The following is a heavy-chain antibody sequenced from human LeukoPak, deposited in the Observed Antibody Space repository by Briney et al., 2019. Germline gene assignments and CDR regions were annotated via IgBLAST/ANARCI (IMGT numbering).Heavy chain of an antibody. CDR2: INPNTGGT. CDR3: ARDGLIAAAGTLGY. V-gene: IGHV1-2*02. J-gene: IGHJ4*02. D-gene: IGHD6-13*01. CDR1: GYTFTGYH. Sequence: ASVKVSCKASGYTFTGYHIHWVRQVPGQGLEWMGWINPNTGGTNYAQRFQGRVTLTRDTSISTAYMELSSLRSDDTAVYYCARDGLIAAAGTLGYWGQGTLVTVSS.